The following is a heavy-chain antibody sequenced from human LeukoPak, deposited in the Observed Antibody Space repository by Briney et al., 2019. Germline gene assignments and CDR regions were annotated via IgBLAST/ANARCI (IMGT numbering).Heavy chain of an antibody. V-gene: IGHV4-34*01. Sequence: SETLSLTCAVYGGSFSGYYWSWIRQPPGKGLEWIGEINHGGSTNYNPSLKSRVTISVDTSKNQFSLKLSSVTAADTAVYYCARARSRGAAYYYYGMDVWGQGTTVTVSS. CDR1: GGSFSGYY. CDR3: ARARSRGAAYYYYGMDV. D-gene: IGHD6-13*01. J-gene: IGHJ6*02. CDR2: INHGGST.